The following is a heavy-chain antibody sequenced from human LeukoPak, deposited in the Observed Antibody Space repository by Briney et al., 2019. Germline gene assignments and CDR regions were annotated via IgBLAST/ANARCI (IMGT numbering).Heavy chain of an antibody. CDR2: IYYTGST. V-gene: IGHV4-39*07. CDR3: ARELVHDFWSAQYYYYYMDV. Sequence: QPSETLSLTCTVSGGSISTSSYYWGWIRQPPGKGLEWIASIYYTGSTYYNPSLKSRVTISVDTSKNQFSLKLSSVTAADTAVYYCARELVHDFWSAQYYYYYMDVWGKGTTVTVSS. CDR1: GGSISTSSYY. J-gene: IGHJ6*03. D-gene: IGHD3-3*01.